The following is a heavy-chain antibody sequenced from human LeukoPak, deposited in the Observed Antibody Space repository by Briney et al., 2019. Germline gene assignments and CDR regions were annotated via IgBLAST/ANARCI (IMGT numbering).Heavy chain of an antibody. CDR1: GGTFSSYA. CDR2: IIPIFGKA. J-gene: IGHJ4*02. D-gene: IGHD4-23*01. V-gene: IGHV1-69*13. Sequence: SVKVSCKASGGTFSSYAISWVRQAPGQGLEWMGGIIPIFGKANYAQKFQGRVTITAVESMSTAYMEVSRLRSEDTAVYYCARGWLAETTVATPYNYWGQGALVTVSS. CDR3: ARGWLAETTVATPYNY.